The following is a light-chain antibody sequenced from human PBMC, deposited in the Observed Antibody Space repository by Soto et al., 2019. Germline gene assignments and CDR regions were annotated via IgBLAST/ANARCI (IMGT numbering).Light chain of an antibody. Sequence: EIVLTHSPGTLSLSPWEIATLSCRASQTVSSYLAWYQQKPGQAPRLLIYAASSRATGIPDRFSCSGSGTDLTLTISRLEPEDFAVYYCHQYGTSVGTFGQGTKVDIK. CDR3: HQYGTSVGT. CDR1: QTVSSY. CDR2: AAS. J-gene: IGKJ1*01. V-gene: IGKV3-20*01.